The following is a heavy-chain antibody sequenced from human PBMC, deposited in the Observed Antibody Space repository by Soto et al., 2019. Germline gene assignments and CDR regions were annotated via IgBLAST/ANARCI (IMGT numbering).Heavy chain of an antibody. Sequence: ASVKVSCKASGYTFTSYDINWVRQATGQGLEWMGWMNPNSGNTGYAQKLQGRVTMTRNTSISTAYMELSSLRSEDTAVYYCARMLGYCSGGSCSYDYWGQGTLVTVSS. CDR2: MNPNSGNT. D-gene: IGHD2-15*01. J-gene: IGHJ4*02. V-gene: IGHV1-8*01. CDR3: ARMLGYCSGGSCSYDY. CDR1: GYTFTSYD.